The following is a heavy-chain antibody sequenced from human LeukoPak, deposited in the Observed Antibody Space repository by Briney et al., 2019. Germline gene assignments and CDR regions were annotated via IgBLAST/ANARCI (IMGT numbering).Heavy chain of an antibody. CDR1: GFTFDDYT. V-gene: IGHV3-43*01. CDR2: ISWDGGST. Sequence: GGSLRLSCAASGFTFDDYTMHWVRQAPGKGLEWVSLISWDGGSTYYADSVKGRFTISRDNSKNSLYLQMNSLRTEDTALYYCATDPPGAFDIWGQGTMVTVSS. J-gene: IGHJ3*02. CDR3: ATDPPGAFDI. D-gene: IGHD3-10*01.